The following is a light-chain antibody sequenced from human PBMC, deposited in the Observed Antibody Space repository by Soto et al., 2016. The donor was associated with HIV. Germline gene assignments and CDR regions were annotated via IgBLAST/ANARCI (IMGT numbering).Light chain of an antibody. J-gene: IGLJ2*01. Sequence: SYELTQPPSVSVSPGQTASITCSGDKLGDKYVWWYQQKPGHSPLLVMSQNDKRPSGIPERFSGSNSGNTATLTITGSQAMDEADYYCQAWDSTTAVFGGGTKLIVL. CDR1: KLGDKY. V-gene: IGLV3-1*01. CDR2: QND. CDR3: QAWDSTTAV.